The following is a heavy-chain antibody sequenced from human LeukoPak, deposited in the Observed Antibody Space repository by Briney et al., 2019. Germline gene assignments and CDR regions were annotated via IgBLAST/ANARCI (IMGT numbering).Heavy chain of an antibody. D-gene: IGHD4-11*01. Sequence: SETLSLTCAVYGGSFSGYYWSWIRQPPGKGLEWIGEINHSGSTNYNPSLKSRVTISVDTSKNQFSLKLSSVTAADTAVYYCARKPYSNHFDYWGQGTLVTVSS. CDR2: INHSGST. J-gene: IGHJ4*02. V-gene: IGHV4-34*01. CDR3: ARKPYSNHFDY. CDR1: GGSFSGYY.